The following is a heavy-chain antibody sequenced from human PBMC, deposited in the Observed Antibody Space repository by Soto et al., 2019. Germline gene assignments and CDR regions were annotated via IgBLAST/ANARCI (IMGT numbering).Heavy chain of an antibody. CDR3: AKDTPVSGGDCYALDY. D-gene: IGHD2-21*02. V-gene: IGHV3-23*01. Sequence: GGSLRLSCAASGFTFSSYAMSWVRQAPGKGLEWVSAISGSGGSTYYADSVKGRFTISRDNSKDTLYLQMNSLRAEDTAVYYCAKDTPVSGGDCYALDYWGQGTLVTVSS. CDR2: ISGSGGST. CDR1: GFTFSSYA. J-gene: IGHJ4*02.